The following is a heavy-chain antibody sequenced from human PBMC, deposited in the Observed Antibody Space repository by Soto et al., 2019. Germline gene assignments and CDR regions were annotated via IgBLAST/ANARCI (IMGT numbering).Heavy chain of an antibody. D-gene: IGHD3-22*01. V-gene: IGHV3-30-3*01. CDR3: ARPRYYYDSGSYSDAQAADY. Sequence: QVQLVDSGGGVVQPGGSLRLSCAASGFTFSSYAMHWVRQAPGKGLEWVAFISHDGDNTYYAYSVKGRFSISRDNSNNTLYLQMNSLRTEDTAVFYCARPRYYYDSGSYSDAQAADYWGLGTLVTVSS. CDR2: ISHDGDNT. J-gene: IGHJ4*02. CDR1: GFTFSSYA.